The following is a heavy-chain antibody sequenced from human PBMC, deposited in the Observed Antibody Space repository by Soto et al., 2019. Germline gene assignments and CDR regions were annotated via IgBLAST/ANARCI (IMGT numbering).Heavy chain of an antibody. J-gene: IGHJ4*02. D-gene: IGHD5-18*01. Sequence: SETLSLTCTVSGGSISSYYWSWIWQPPGKGLEWIGYIYYSGSTNYNPSLKSRVTISVDTSKNQFSLKLSSVTAADTAVYYCASSQRGYSYGFAGSFRFDYWGQGTLVTVSS. CDR3: ASSQRGYSYGFAGSFRFDY. V-gene: IGHV4-59*08. CDR1: GGSISSYY. CDR2: IYYSGST.